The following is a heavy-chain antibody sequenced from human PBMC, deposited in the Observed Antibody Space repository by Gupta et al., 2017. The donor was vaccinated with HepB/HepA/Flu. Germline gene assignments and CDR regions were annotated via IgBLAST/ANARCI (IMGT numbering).Heavy chain of an antibody. CDR3: ASGQYSQLRGS. CDR1: AFTFSAYG. CDR2: ISYDGNNE. Sequence: QVQLVESGGGVVQPGRPWGLSWAALAFTFSAYGIHWVRQAPGKGLEWVALISYDGNNEYYADVVKGRFTISRDNSKNTLYLQMNSLRSEDTAVYYCASGQYSQLRGSWGQGTLVTVSS. V-gene: IGHV3-30*03. J-gene: IGHJ4*02. D-gene: IGHD2-2*01.